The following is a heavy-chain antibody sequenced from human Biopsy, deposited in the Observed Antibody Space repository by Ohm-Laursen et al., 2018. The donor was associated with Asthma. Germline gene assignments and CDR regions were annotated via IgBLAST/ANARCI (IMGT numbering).Heavy chain of an antibody. CDR3: PKDVFPGWELRRGPDY. CDR1: GFTFSNSG. D-gene: IGHD1-26*01. V-gene: IGHV3-30*18. Sequence: SLRLSCSASGFTFSNSGMYWVRQAPGKGPEWVAVISFDGSNKDYADSVKGRFTISRDDSKNTLHLEMNSLRVEYTAVSYCPKDVFPGWELRRGPDYWGQGTLVTVSS. J-gene: IGHJ4*02. CDR2: ISFDGSNK.